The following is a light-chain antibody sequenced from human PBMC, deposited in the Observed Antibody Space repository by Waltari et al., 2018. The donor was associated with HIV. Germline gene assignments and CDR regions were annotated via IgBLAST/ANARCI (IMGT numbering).Light chain of an antibody. CDR1: SIDVRGYSY. CDR3: CSYAGTYTWV. V-gene: IGLV2-11*01. CDR2: DVT. Sequence: SALTQPRSVSGSPGQSVAISCTGTSIDVRGYSYVSWYQLHPGKAPKLMIYDVTKRPSGVPARFSGSKSGNTASLTISGLQAEDEAEYCCCSYAGTYTWVFGGGTKLTVL. J-gene: IGLJ3*02.